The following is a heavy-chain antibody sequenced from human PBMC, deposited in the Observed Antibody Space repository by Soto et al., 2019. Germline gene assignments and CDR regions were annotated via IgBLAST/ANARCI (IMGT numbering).Heavy chain of an antibody. D-gene: IGHD2-2*01. CDR1: GFTFSSYA. Sequence: GECLILSCAASGFTFSSYAMSWVRQAPGQGLEWVSAISGRGGDTYYADSVQGRFTISRDNSKNTLYLQMSSLRAEDTAVYYCAKHYCGSSTTCFDAFDFWGQGTMVTVSS. J-gene: IGHJ3*01. V-gene: IGHV3-23*01. CDR3: AKHYCGSSTTCFDAFDF. CDR2: ISGRGGDT.